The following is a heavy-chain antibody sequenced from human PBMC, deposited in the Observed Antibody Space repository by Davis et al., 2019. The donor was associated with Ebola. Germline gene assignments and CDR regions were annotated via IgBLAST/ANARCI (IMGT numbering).Heavy chain of an antibody. V-gene: IGHV3-48*02. CDR3: ARGEKGTRRYYNMDV. CDR1: GFTFSSYS. J-gene: IGHJ6*02. D-gene: IGHD1-26*01. Sequence: PAGSLRLSCAASGFTFSSYSMIWVCHAPGKRLEWVSYISSLSRTINYAASVQGRFTISRDNAKNSLSLQMDSLRDEDTAVYYFARGEKGTRRYYNMDVWGQGTTVTVSS. CDR2: ISSLSRTI.